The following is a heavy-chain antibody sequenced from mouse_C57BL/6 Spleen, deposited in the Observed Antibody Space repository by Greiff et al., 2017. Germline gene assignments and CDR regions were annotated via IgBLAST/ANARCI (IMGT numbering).Heavy chain of an antibody. CDR2: IYPGDGDT. D-gene: IGHD1-1*01. CDR3: ASPFITTVVGFDY. J-gene: IGHJ2*01. CDR1: GYAFSSSW. V-gene: IGHV1-82*01. Sequence: QVQLQQSGPELVKPGASVKISCKASGYAFSSSWMNWVKQRPGKGLEWIGRIYPGDGDTNYNGKFKGKATLTADKSSSTAYMQLSSLTSEDSAVYFCASPFITTVVGFDYWGQGTTLTVSS.